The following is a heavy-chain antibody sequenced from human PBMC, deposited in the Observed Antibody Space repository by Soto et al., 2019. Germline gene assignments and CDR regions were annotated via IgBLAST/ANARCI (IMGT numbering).Heavy chain of an antibody. D-gene: IGHD3-3*01. CDR3: ATGVIWIGYFTVDS. CDR1: GGSFGNSA. J-gene: IGHJ4*02. CDR2: FIPVYRTL. Sequence: ASVKVSCKASGGSFGNSAINWVRQTPGQGLEWLGGFIPVYRTLNYAQKFQGRVTITADESTGTAYMTLSSLASDDTAVYYCATGVIWIGYFTVDSWGQGTRVTVS. V-gene: IGHV1-69*13.